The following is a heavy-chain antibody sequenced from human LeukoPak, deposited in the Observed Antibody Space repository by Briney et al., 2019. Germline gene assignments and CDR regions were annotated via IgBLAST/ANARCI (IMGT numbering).Heavy chain of an antibody. CDR1: GGSITTYY. CDR2: IYFSGST. CDR3: ARGPSYGSGIYYFDY. Sequence: SETLSLTCTVSGGSITTYYWSWIRQPPGKGLEWIGYIYFSGSTAYNPSLKSQFTISIDTSQNQFSLRLNSVTAADTAVYYCARGPSYGSGIYYFDYWGQGTLVTVSS. V-gene: IGHV4-59*01. J-gene: IGHJ4*02. D-gene: IGHD3-10*01.